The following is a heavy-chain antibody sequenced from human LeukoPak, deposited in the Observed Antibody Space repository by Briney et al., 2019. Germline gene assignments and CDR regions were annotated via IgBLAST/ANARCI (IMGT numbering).Heavy chain of an antibody. V-gene: IGHV4-30-2*01. J-gene: IGHJ4*02. CDR3: ARDPGGYLDY. Sequence: SQTLSLTCAVSGGSISSGGYSWSWIRQPPGKGLEWIGYIYHSGSTYYNPSLKSRVTISVDRSKNQFSLKLSSVAAADTAVYYCARDPGGYLDYWGQGTLVTVSS. CDR1: GGSISSGGYS. CDR2: IYHSGST. D-gene: IGHD3-10*01.